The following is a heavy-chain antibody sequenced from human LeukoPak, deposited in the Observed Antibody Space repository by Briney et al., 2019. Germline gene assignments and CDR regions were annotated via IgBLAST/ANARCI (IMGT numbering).Heavy chain of an antibody. CDR3: AKGGLVVVPVLYYMDV. CDR1: GFTFSSYG. J-gene: IGHJ6*03. Sequence: GGSLRLSCAASGFTFSSYGMHWVRQAPGKGLEWVAFIRYDGSNKYYADSVKGRFTISRDNSKNTLYLQMNSLRAEDTAVYYCAKGGLVVVPVLYYMDVWGKGTTVTVSS. D-gene: IGHD2-2*01. CDR2: IRYDGSNK. V-gene: IGHV3-30*02.